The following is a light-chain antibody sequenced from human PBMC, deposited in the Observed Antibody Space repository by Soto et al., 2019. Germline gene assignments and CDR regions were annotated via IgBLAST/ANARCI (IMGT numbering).Light chain of an antibody. CDR2: RIF. Sequence: IVMTLSAGTLSVFPGERVTLSCRASQSVSGYLDWFQQKPGQAPRLVLQRIFIRAIGVPARFSGSGSETEFTLTISGLQPDDFATYYCQQYHSYSWTFGQGTKV. V-gene: IGKV3-15*01. J-gene: IGKJ1*01. CDR3: QQYHSYSWT. CDR1: QSVSGY.